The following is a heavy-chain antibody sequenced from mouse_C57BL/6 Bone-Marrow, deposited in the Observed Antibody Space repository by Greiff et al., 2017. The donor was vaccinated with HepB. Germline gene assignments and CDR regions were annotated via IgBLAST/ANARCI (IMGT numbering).Heavy chain of an antibody. CDR3: ARGDAVDYYAMDY. Sequence: VQLQQPGAELVKPGASVKLSCKASGYTFTSYWMHWVTQRPGQGLEWIGMIHPNSGSTNYNEKFKSKATLTVDKSSSTAYMQLSSLTSEDSAVYYCARGDAVDYYAMDYWGQGTSVTVSS. J-gene: IGHJ4*01. V-gene: IGHV1-64*01. CDR2: IHPNSGST. D-gene: IGHD1-1*01. CDR1: GYTFTSYW.